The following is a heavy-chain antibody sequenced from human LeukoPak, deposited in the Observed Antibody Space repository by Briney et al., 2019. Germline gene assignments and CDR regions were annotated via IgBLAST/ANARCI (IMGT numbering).Heavy chain of an antibody. CDR2: IKQDGSEK. D-gene: IGHD2-2*01. J-gene: IGHJ5*02. Sequence: GGSQRLSCAASGFTFSSYWLSWVRQAPGKGLEWVANIKQDGSEKYYVDSVKGRFTISRDNAKKSLYLQMNSLRAEDTAVYYCARDPRDIVVVPAADPNWFDPWGQGTLVTVSS. V-gene: IGHV3-7*01. CDR1: GFTFSSYW. CDR3: ARDPRDIVVVPAADPNWFDP.